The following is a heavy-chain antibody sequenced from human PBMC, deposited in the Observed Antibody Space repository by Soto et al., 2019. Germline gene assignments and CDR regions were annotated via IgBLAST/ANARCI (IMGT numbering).Heavy chain of an antibody. CDR1: GGSISSSSYY. Sequence: QLQLQESGPGLVKPSETLSLTCTVSGGSISSSSYYWGWIRQPPGKGLEWIGSIYYSGSTYYNPSLKSRVTISVDTSKNQFSLKLSSVTAADTAVYYCARQSGYGGNFDYWGQGTLVTVSS. D-gene: IGHD2-15*01. CDR2: IYYSGST. V-gene: IGHV4-39*01. J-gene: IGHJ4*02. CDR3: ARQSGYGGNFDY.